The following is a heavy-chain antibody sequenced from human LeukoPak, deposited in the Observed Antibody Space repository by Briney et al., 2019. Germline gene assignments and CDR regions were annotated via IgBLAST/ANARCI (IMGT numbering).Heavy chain of an antibody. D-gene: IGHD4-17*01. CDR2: IYYSGST. Sequence: SETLSLTCTVSGGSISSYYWSWIRQPPGKGLEWIGYIYYSGSTNYNPSLKSRVTISVDTSKNQFSLKLSSVTAADTAVYYCARREAYGYYYYGMDVWGQGITVTVSS. J-gene: IGHJ6*02. CDR1: GGSISSYY. CDR3: ARREAYGYYYYGMDV. V-gene: IGHV4-59*08.